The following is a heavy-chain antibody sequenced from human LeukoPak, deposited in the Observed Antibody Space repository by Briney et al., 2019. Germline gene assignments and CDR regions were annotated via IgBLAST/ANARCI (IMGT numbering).Heavy chain of an antibody. CDR1: GYSFTSYW. D-gene: IGHD3-22*01. CDR2: IYPGDSDT. V-gene: IGHV5-51*01. CDR3: ARLSSGSEYYFDY. J-gene: IGHJ4*02. Sequence: GESLKISCKGSGYSFTSYWIGWVRQMPGKGLEWMGIIYPGDSDTRYSPSFQGQVTISADKSISTAYPQWGSLKASDTAMYYCARLSSGSEYYFDYWGQGTLVTVSS.